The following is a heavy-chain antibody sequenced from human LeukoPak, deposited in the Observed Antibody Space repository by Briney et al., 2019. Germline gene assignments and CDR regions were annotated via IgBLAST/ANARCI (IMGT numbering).Heavy chain of an antibody. Sequence: AGGSLRLSCAASGFTFSSYAMSWVRQAPGKGLEWVSAISGSGGSTYYADSVKGRFTISRDNSKNTLCLQMNSLRAEDTAVYYCSQLERGSHWGQGTLVTVSS. CDR1: GFTFSSYA. V-gene: IGHV3-23*01. D-gene: IGHD1-1*01. CDR2: ISGSGGST. J-gene: IGHJ4*02. CDR3: SQLERGSH.